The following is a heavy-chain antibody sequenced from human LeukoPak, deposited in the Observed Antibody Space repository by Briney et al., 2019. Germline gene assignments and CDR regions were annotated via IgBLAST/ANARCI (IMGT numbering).Heavy chain of an antibody. CDR2: INVVNGYT. CDR3: ARDQGSGSRFDY. Sequence: ASVKLSCKTSGYIFTTYSIHWVRQAPGQRLEWMGWINVVNGYTKYSQRFQDRVTITRDTSASIAYMELSSLTSEDSAFYYCARDQGSGSRFDYWGQGSLVTVSS. D-gene: IGHD3-10*01. J-gene: IGHJ4*02. V-gene: IGHV1-3*01. CDR1: GYIFTTYS.